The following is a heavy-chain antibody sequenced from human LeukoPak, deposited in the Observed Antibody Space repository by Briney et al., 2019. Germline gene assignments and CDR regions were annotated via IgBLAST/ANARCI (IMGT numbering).Heavy chain of an antibody. V-gene: IGHV3-7*03. CDR2: IEGVGSEK. J-gene: IGHJ4*02. CDR1: GFTFKAYV. Sequence: GGSLRLSCAASGFTFKAYVMNWVRQAPGKGLEWLVNIEGVGSEKYYVDSVRGRFTISRDNAKNSLSLEMNSLRAEDTAVYYCAKDTNYDYIWGSYRDYWGQGTLVTVSS. CDR3: AKDTNYDYIWGSYRDY. D-gene: IGHD3-16*02.